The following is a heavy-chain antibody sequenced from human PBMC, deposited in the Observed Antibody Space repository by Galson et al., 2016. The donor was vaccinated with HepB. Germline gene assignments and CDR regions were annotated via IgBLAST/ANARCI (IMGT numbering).Heavy chain of an antibody. V-gene: IGHV3-11*05. CDR1: GFTFSDYY. Sequence: SLRLSCAASGFTFSDYYMSWIRQAPGKGLEWVSYISSSSSYTNYADSVKGRFTISRDNAKNSLYLQKNSLRAEDTAVYYCARDGETVGRLFTPDYGGQGTLVTVSS. CDR3: ARDGETVGRLFTPDY. J-gene: IGHJ4*02. CDR2: ISSSSSYT. D-gene: IGHD7-27*01.